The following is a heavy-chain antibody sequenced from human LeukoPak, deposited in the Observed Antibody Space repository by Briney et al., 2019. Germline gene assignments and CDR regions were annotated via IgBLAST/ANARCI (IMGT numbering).Heavy chain of an antibody. V-gene: IGHV3-30-3*01. J-gene: IGHJ5*02. CDR1: GFTFSSYA. D-gene: IGHD5-18*01. Sequence: GRSQRLSCAASGFTFSSYAMHWVRQAPGKGLEWVAVISYDGSNKYYADSVKGRFTISRDNSKNTLYLQMNSLRAEDTAVYYCARAGVEYSYGNWFDPWGQGTLVTVSS. CDR2: ISYDGSNK. CDR3: ARAGVEYSYGNWFDP.